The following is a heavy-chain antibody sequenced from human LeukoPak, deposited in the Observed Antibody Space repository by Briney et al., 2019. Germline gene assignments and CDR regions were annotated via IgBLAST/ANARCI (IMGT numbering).Heavy chain of an antibody. CDR3: ARAPGYRGFLDY. D-gene: IGHD6-13*01. V-gene: IGHV3-48*04. J-gene: IGHJ4*02. Sequence: GGSLRLSCAASGFTFSSYSMNWVRQAPGKGLEWIAYLSSSGSAFSYADSVKGRFTIARDNAKNSVYLEMNSLRAEDTAVYYCARAPGYRGFLDYWGQGTLVTVSS. CDR1: GFTFSSYS. CDR2: LSSSGSAF.